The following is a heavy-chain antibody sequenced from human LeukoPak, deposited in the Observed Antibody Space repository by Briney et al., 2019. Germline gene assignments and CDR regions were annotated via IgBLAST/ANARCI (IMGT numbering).Heavy chain of an antibody. CDR1: GYTFSDYH. Sequence: ASVKVSCKASGYTFSDYHIHWLRQAPGQGLEWMGWSNPSSGGTNYAEKFHGRVTMTRDTSTNTAYMELSRLRSDDTAVYFCTRVLALAAAGTGARYFQDWGQGTLVTVSS. V-gene: IGHV1-2*02. CDR3: TRVLALAAAGTGARYFQD. J-gene: IGHJ1*01. CDR2: SNPSSGGT. D-gene: IGHD6-13*01.